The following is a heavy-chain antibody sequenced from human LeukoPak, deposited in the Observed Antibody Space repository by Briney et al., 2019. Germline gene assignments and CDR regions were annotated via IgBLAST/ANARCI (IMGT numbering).Heavy chain of an antibody. Sequence: GGSLRLSCAASGFTFSSYGMHWVRQAPGKGLEWVAVIWYDGSNKYYADSVKGRFTISRDNSKNTLYLQMNSLRAEDTAVYYCARGGGAVTNGYLGYWGQGTLVTVSS. CDR3: ARGGGAVTNGYLGY. CDR1: GFTFSSYG. CDR2: IWYDGSNK. D-gene: IGHD3-22*01. J-gene: IGHJ4*02. V-gene: IGHV3-33*01.